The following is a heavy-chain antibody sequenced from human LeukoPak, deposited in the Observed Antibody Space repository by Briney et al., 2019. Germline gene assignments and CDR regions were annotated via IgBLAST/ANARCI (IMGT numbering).Heavy chain of an antibody. J-gene: IGHJ2*01. V-gene: IGHV4-39*07. CDR1: GGSISSGSYY. D-gene: IGHD6-13*01. Sequence: SETLSLTCTVSGGSISSGSYYWGWIRQPPGKGLEWIGSFYYSGTTYYNPSLKSRVTISVDTSKNQFSLKLSSVTAADTAVYYCARVYYSSSYDYWYFDLWGRGTLVTVSS. CDR2: FYYSGTT. CDR3: ARVYYSSSYDYWYFDL.